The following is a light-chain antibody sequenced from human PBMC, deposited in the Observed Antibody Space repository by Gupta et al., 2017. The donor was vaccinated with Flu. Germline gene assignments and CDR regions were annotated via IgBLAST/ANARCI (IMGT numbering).Light chain of an antibody. CDR2: DDS. CDR3: QVWHTTSEVI. V-gene: IGLV3-21*02. Sequence: SYVLTQPPSLSVAPGQTARMTCGGNNIGSKSVQWYQQKPGQAPVLVVYDDSDRPSGIPERFSGSNSGTTATLTISGVEVGDEADYFCQVWHTTSEVIFGGGTKVTVL. J-gene: IGLJ2*01. CDR1: NIGSKS.